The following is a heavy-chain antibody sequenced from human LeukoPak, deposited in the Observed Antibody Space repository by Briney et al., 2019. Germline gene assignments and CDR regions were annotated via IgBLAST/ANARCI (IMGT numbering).Heavy chain of an antibody. Sequence: PGGSLRLSCVVSGLTMSNFGMHWVRRAPGKGLEWAAAISYDGSDKWYADSVKGRFTISRDNSKNTLYLHINSLRPEDTAVYYCASPDKFYYDTSGYPLDHWGQGTLVTVSS. CDR1: GLTMSNFG. D-gene: IGHD3-22*01. J-gene: IGHJ4*02. CDR2: ISYDGSDK. CDR3: ASPDKFYYDTSGYPLDH. V-gene: IGHV3-30*03.